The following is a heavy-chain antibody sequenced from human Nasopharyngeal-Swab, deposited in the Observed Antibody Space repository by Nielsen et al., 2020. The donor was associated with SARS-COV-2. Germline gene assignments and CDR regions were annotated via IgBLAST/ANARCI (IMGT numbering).Heavy chain of an antibody. Sequence: GESLKISYAASGFTFSSYAMHWVRQAPGKGLEWVAVISYDGSNKYYADSVKGRFTISRDNSKNTLYLQMNSLRAEDTAVYYCAARGYSGYDDYFDYWGQGTLVTVSS. V-gene: IGHV3-30-3*01. J-gene: IGHJ4*02. CDR3: AARGYSGYDDYFDY. CDR2: ISYDGSNK. D-gene: IGHD5-12*01. CDR1: GFTFSSYA.